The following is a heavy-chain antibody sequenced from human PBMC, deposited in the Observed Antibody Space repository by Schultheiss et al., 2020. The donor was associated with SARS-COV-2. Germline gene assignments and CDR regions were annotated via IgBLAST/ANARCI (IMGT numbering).Heavy chain of an antibody. CDR1: GFTFRSYW. CDR3: ARHLLRYFDWFFREIGMDV. V-gene: IGHV3-74*01. D-gene: IGHD3-9*01. CDR2: VDNDGSGR. J-gene: IGHJ6*02. Sequence: GGSLRLSCAASGFTFRSYWMHWVRQAPGKGLVWVSRVDNDGSGRIYADSVKGRFTISRDNAKNTVYLQMNSLRVEDTAVYYCARHLLRYFDWFFREIGMDVWGQGTTVTVSS.